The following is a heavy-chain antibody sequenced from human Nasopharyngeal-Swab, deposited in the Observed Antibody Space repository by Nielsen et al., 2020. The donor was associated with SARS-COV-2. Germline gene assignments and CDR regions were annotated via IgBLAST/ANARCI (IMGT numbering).Heavy chain of an antibody. CDR1: GGSISSGGYY. D-gene: IGHD6-19*01. J-gene: IGHJ4*02. Sequence: GSLRLSCTVSGGSISSGGYYWSWIRQPPGKGLEWIGYIYYSGSTNYNPSLKSRVTISVDTSKNQFSLKLSSVTAADTAVYYCARGSGWTLDYWGQGTLVTVSS. CDR2: IYYSGST. CDR3: ARGSGWTLDY. V-gene: IGHV4-61*08.